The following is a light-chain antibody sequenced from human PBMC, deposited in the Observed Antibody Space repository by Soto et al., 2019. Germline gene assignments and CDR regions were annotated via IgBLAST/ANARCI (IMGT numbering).Light chain of an antibody. J-gene: IGKJ1*01. CDR2: GAS. Sequence: EMVLTQSPGTLSLSPGERATLSCRASQSVSNNYLAWYQQKPGQAPRLLIYGASNRATGIPDRFSGSGAGTDFTLTSSGLEPEDFAVYYCQQYGSSGTFGQGTNVEIK. CDR3: QQYGSSGT. CDR1: QSVSNNY. V-gene: IGKV3-20*01.